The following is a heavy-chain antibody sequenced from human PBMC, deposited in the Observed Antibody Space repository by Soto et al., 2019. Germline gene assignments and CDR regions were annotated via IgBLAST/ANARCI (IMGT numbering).Heavy chain of an antibody. CDR1: GGSFSGYY. V-gene: IGHV4-34*01. CDR2: INHSGST. CDR3: AREGYPFDY. J-gene: IGHJ4*02. Sequence: SETLSLTCAVYGGSFSGYYWTWIRQPPGTGLEWIGEINHSGSTNYNPSLKSRVTISVDTSKNSLYLQMNSLRDEDTAVYYCAREGYPFDYWGQGTLVTVSS. D-gene: IGHD5-12*01.